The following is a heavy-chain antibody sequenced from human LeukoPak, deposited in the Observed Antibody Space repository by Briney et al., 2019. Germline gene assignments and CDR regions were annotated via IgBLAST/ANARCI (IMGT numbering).Heavy chain of an antibody. Sequence: SVKVSCKASGGTFSSYAISWVRRAPGQGLEWMGRIIPILGIANYAQKFQGRVTITADKSTSTAYMELSSLRSEDTAVYYCARGSFGESHSSSWYDWFDPWGQGTLVTVSS. J-gene: IGHJ5*02. CDR1: GGTFSSYA. D-gene: IGHD6-13*01. V-gene: IGHV1-69*04. CDR3: ARGSFGESHSSSWYDWFDP. CDR2: IIPILGIA.